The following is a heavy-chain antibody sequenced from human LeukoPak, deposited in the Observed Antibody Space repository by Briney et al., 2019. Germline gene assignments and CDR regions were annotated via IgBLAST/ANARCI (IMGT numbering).Heavy chain of an antibody. J-gene: IGHJ4*02. Sequence: GGSLRLSCAASGFAFSSYSMNWVRQAPGKGLEYVSAISSNGGSTYYANSVKGRFTISRDNSKNTLYLQMGSLRAEDMAVYYCARGGIAVAADWGQGTLVTVSS. CDR1: GFAFSSYS. V-gene: IGHV3-64*01. D-gene: IGHD6-19*01. CDR3: ARGGIAVAAD. CDR2: ISSNGGST.